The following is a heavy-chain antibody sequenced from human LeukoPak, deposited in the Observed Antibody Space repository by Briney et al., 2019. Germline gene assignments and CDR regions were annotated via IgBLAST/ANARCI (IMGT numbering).Heavy chain of an antibody. CDR1: GFTFSSYS. Sequence: GALRLSCAASGFTFSSYSMNWVRQAPGKGLEWVSSISSSSSYIYYADSVKGRFTISRDNAKNSLYLQMNSLRAEDTAVYYCARDDQLGTVLDRAFDYWGQGTLVTVSS. D-gene: IGHD1-1*01. CDR3: ARDDQLGTVLDRAFDY. CDR2: ISSSSSYI. V-gene: IGHV3-21*01. J-gene: IGHJ4*02.